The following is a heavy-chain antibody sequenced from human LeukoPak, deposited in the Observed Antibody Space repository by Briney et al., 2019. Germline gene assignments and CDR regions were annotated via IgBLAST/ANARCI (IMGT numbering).Heavy chain of an antibody. V-gene: IGHV3-53*01. CDR2: ISGGGST. J-gene: IGHJ4*02. Sequence: GGSLRLSCAASRFTLSNNHMTWVRHGPGKGLELVSVISGGGSTYSADSVKGRFTISRDNSKNTLYLQMSSLRAEETAVYYCARGGGAVSLDHWGEGTLVTVSS. CDR1: RFTLSNNH. CDR3: ARGGGAVSLDH. D-gene: IGHD6-19*01.